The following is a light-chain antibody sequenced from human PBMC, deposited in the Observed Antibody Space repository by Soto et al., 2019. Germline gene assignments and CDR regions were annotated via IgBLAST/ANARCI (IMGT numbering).Light chain of an antibody. CDR3: QQYSGSPPTT. V-gene: IGKV3-20*01. CDR2: GAS. J-gene: IGKJ5*01. Sequence: ELVLTQSPGTLSLSPGERATLSCRASQSVSSNYLAWYQQKPAQAPRLLIYGASSRATGIPDRFSGSGSGTDFTLTISRLEPEDFAVYYCQQYSGSPPTTFGQGTRLEIE. CDR1: QSVSSNY.